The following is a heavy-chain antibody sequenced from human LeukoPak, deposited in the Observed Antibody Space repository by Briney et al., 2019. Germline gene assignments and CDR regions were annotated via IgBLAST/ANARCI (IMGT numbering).Heavy chain of an antibody. CDR1: GFTFSSYS. CDR3: ARRYCSSTSCGVDY. Sequence: PGGSLRLSCAASGFTFSSYSMNWVRQAPGKGLEWVSSISSSSSYIYHADSVKGRFTISRDNAKNSLYLQMNSLRAEDTAVYYCARRYCSSTSCGVDYWGQGTLVTVSS. D-gene: IGHD2-2*01. J-gene: IGHJ4*02. V-gene: IGHV3-21*01. CDR2: ISSSSSYI.